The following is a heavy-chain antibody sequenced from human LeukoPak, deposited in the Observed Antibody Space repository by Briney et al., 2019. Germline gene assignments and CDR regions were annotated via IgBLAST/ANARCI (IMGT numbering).Heavy chain of an antibody. Sequence: ASVKVSCKASGYIFTSYGITWVRQAPGQGLEWMGWISAYNGNTNYAQKLRGRVTMTTDSSTTTAYLDLRSLTSADTAVYYCARGLPTSDSTFDYWGQGTLVTVSS. CDR2: ISAYNGNT. CDR1: GYIFTSYG. CDR3: ARGLPTSDSTFDY. V-gene: IGHV1-18*01. J-gene: IGHJ4*02. D-gene: IGHD2-21*02.